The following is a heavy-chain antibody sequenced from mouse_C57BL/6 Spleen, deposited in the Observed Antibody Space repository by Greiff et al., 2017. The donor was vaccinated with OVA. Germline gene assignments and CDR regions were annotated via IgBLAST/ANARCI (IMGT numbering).Heavy chain of an antibody. V-gene: IGHV1-42*01. Sequence: EVQLQQSGPELVKPGASVKISCKASGYSFTGYYMNWVKQSPEKSLEWIGEINPSTGGTTYNQKFKAKATLTVDKSSSTAYMQLKSLTSEDSAVYYCARDYSNYRGYFDYWGQGTTLTVSS. J-gene: IGHJ2*01. CDR1: GYSFTGYY. CDR3: ARDYSNYRGYFDY. CDR2: INPSTGGT. D-gene: IGHD2-5*01.